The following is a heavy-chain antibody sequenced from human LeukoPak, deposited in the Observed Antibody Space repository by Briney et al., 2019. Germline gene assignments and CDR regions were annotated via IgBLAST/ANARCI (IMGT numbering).Heavy chain of an antibody. Sequence: GGSLRLSCAASGFTLSSKYMSWVRQAPGEGLEGFSTISGSGGSTYYADSVKGRFTISRDNSKNTLYLQMNSLRAEDTAVYYCAKDLTVVVPAALDPWGQGTLVTVSS. J-gene: IGHJ5*02. D-gene: IGHD2-2*01. CDR3: AKDLTVVVPAALDP. V-gene: IGHV3-23*01. CDR2: ISGSGGST. CDR1: GFTLSSKY.